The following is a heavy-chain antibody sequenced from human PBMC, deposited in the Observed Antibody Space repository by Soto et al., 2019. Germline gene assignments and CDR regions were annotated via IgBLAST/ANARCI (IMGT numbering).Heavy chain of an antibody. Sequence: GGSLSLSCAASGFTFSSYSMNWVRQAPGKGLEWVSSISSSSSYIYYADSVEGRFTISRDNAKNSLYLQMNSLRAEDTAVYYCARWLKDIVWNYYYMDVWGKGTTVTVSS. J-gene: IGHJ6*03. V-gene: IGHV3-21*01. CDR1: GFTFSSYS. CDR2: ISSSSSYI. D-gene: IGHD2-15*01. CDR3: ARWLKDIVWNYYYMDV.